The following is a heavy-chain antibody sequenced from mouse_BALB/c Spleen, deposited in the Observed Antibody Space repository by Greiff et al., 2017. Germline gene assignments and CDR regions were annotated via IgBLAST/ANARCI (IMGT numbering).Heavy chain of an antibody. CDR1: GHTFTDYN. CDR3: ARDRYTAMDY. Sequence: EVQLQQSGPELEKPGASVKISCKASGHTFTDYNMHWVKQSHGKSLEWIGYIYPYNGGTGYNQKFTSKATLTVDNSSSTAYLELRSLTSEDSAVYYCARDRYTAMDYWGQVASVTVSS. V-gene: IGHV1S29*02. D-gene: IGHD2-14*01. J-gene: IGHJ4*01. CDR2: IYPYNGGT.